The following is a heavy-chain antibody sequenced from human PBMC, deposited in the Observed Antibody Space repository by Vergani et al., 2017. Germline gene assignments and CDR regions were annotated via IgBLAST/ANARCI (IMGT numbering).Heavy chain of an antibody. CDR2: IYYSGST. J-gene: IGHJ3*02. D-gene: IGHD5-24*01. CDR3: AQILSKNGYNYDAFDI. V-gene: IGHV4-59*01. CDR1: GGSISSYY. Sequence: QVQLQESGPGLVKPSETLSLTCTVSGGSISSYYWSWIRQPPGKGLEWIGYIYYSGSTNYNPSLKSRVTISVDTSKNQFSLKLSSVTAADTAVYYCAQILSKNGYNYDAFDIWGQGTMVIVSS.